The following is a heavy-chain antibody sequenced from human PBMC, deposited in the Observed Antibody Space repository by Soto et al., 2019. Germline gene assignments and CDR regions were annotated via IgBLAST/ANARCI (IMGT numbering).Heavy chain of an antibody. J-gene: IGHJ2*01. CDR2: IYPGDSDT. CDR3: ARRVTTAYWYFDL. Sequence: ESLKISDKGSGCKFTSYWIGWVRQMPGKGLEWMGIIYPGDSDTRYNPSFQGQVTISADKSISTAYLQWRSLKASDTAMYYCARRVTTAYWYFDLWGRGTLVTVSS. V-gene: IGHV5-51*01. CDR1: GCKFTSYW. D-gene: IGHD4-17*01.